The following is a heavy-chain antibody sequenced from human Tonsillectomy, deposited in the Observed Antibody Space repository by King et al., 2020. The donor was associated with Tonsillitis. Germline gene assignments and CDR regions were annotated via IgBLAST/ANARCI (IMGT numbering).Heavy chain of an antibody. J-gene: IGHJ6*02. CDR2: IAVGSGNR. CDR3: AAEGQHLLFYFFALDV. Sequence: QLVQSGPEVKKPGTSVKVSCKASGFTFASSVVQWVRQARGQGLEWIGWIAVGSGNRNYAQKFQERVTITRDMSTSTAYMELSSLRSEDMAVYYCAAEGQHLLFYFFALDVWGQGTTVSVSS. CDR1: GFTFASSV. V-gene: IGHV1-58*01. D-gene: IGHD6-13*01.